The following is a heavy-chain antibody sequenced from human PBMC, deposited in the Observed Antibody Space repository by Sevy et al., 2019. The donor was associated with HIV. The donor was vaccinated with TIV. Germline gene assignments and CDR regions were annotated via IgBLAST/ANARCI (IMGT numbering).Heavy chain of an antibody. CDR1: GFTFDDYA. V-gene: IGHV3-9*01. J-gene: IGHJ4*02. D-gene: IGHD6-19*01. CDR3: AKALAGIAVAGGSDY. CDR2: ISWNSGSI. Sequence: GGSLRLSCAASGFTFDDYAMHWIRQAPGKGLEWVSGISWNSGSIGYADSVKGRFTISRDNAKNSLYLQMNSLRAEDTALYYCAKALAGIAVAGGSDYWGQGTLVTVSS.